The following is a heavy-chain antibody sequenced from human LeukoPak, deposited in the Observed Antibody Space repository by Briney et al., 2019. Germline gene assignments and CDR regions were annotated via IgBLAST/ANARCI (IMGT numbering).Heavy chain of an antibody. CDR1: QFTFNNNA. J-gene: IGHJ4*02. V-gene: IGHV3-23*01. Sequence: GGSLRLSCAASQFTFNNNAMSWVRQAPGKGLEWVSGLSGDSSSIYYAASVKGRFTISRDNSKNTLYLQMNSLRAEDTAVYYCTRFRGSGSSTLYSFDYWGQGSLVTVAP. CDR2: LSGDSSSI. D-gene: IGHD3-10*01. CDR3: TRFRGSGSSTLYSFDY.